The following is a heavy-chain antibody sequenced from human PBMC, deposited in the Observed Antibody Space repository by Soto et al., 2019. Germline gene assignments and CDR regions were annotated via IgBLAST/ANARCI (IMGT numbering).Heavy chain of an antibody. V-gene: IGHV3-21*01. J-gene: IGHJ6*02. CDR1: GFTFSSYS. CDR2: ISSSSSYI. D-gene: IGHD3-10*01. Sequence: PGGSLRLSCAASGFTFSSYSMNWVRQAPGKGLEWVSSISSSSSYIYYADSVKGRFTISRDNAKNSLYLQMNSLRAEDTAVYYCARVGYYGSGSYPVYYYGMDVWGQGTTVTVSS. CDR3: ARVGYYGSGSYPVYYYGMDV.